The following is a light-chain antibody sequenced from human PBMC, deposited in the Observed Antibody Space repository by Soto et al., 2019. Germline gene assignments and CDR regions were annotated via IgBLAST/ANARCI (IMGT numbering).Light chain of an antibody. CDR3: QQYYTSPLT. CDR2: WAS. Sequence: DIVMTQSPDSLAVSLGERATINCKSSQSVLSSSNNKNFLAWFQQKPGQPPKLLFYWASARESGVPDRFSGSGSGTDFTLTISSLQAEDGAVYYCQQYYTSPLTFGGGTKVEIK. J-gene: IGKJ4*01. CDR1: QSVLSSSNNKNF. V-gene: IGKV4-1*01.